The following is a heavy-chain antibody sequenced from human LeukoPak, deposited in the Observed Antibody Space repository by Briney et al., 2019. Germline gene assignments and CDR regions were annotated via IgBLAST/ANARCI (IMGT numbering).Heavy chain of an antibody. V-gene: IGHV3-49*04. Sequence: PGGSLRLSCTASGFTFGDYAMSWVRQAPGKGLEWVGFIRSKAYGGTTEYAASVKGRFTISRDDSKNIAYLQMNSLKTEDTAVYYCSRQIRATTDYFDYWGQGTLVTVSS. CDR1: GFTFGDYA. J-gene: IGHJ4*02. CDR2: IRSKAYGGTT. D-gene: IGHD5-12*01. CDR3: SRQIRATTDYFDY.